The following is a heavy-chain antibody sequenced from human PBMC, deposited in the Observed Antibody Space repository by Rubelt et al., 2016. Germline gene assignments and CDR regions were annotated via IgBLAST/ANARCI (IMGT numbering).Heavy chain of an antibody. CDR3: ARVDGTMIVVS. D-gene: IGHD3-22*01. CDR2: INHSGST. J-gene: IGHJ5*02. CDR1: GGSFSGYY. Sequence: QVQLQQWGAGLLKPSETLSLTCAVYGGSFSGYYWSWIRQPPGKGLEWIGEINHSGSTNYNPSLERRLTIAVDRSRNWLSLKLSSVTAAYTAVYYGARVDGTMIVVSWGQGTPVTVSS. V-gene: IGHV4-34*01.